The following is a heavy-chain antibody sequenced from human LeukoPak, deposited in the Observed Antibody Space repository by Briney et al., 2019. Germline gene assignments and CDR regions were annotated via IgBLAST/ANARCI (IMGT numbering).Heavy chain of an antibody. D-gene: IGHD3-22*01. V-gene: IGHV3-23*01. Sequence: GGSLRLSCAASGFTFSSYAMSWVRQAPGKGLEWVSAISGSGGSTYYADSVKGRFTISRDNSKNTLYLRMNSLRAEDTAVYYCAKDLNRGYYDSSGYPCFGYWGQGTLVTVSS. CDR2: ISGSGGST. J-gene: IGHJ4*02. CDR1: GFTFSSYA. CDR3: AKDLNRGYYDSSGYPCFGY.